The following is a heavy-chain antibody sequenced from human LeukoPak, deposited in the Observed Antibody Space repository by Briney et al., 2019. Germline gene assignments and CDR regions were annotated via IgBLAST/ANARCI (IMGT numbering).Heavy chain of an antibody. CDR2: FDLEDGET. D-gene: IGHD3-22*01. CDR1: GYTLTELS. J-gene: IGHJ4*02. V-gene: IGHV1-24*01. CDR3: ATPPSDRTSHYYDAERFDY. Sequence: ASVKVSCKVSGYTLTELSMPWVRQAPGPGLEWWGGFDLEDGETIHAQTLQGRVTMTEDTSTDTAYMALSSVRSEDRTVYYCATPPSDRTSHYYDAERFDYWGQGTLVTVSS.